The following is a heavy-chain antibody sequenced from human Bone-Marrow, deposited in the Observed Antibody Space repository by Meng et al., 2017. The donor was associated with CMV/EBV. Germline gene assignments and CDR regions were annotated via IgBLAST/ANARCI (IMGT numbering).Heavy chain of an antibody. D-gene: IGHD5-24*01. CDR1: GYTFTGYY. Sequence: ASVKVSCKASGYTFTGYYMYWVRQAPGQGLEWMGWISPNSGGTNYAQRFQGRVTMTRDTSISTAYMELSGLIPDDTAVYYCARDEGEGYNSTPYYWGPGKRVTGAS. J-gene: IGHJ4*02. CDR3: ARDEGEGYNSTPYY. CDR2: ISPNSGGT. V-gene: IGHV1-2*02.